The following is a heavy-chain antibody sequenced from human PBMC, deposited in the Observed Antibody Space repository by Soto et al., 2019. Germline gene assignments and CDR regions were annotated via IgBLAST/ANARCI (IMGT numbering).Heavy chain of an antibody. J-gene: IGHJ5*02. CDR1: GFNFNTFA. Sequence: EEQVSESGGALVQPGGPLRLSCAASGFNFNTFAMSWIRQAPGKGLEWVSHISSSGGSRDYADSVRGRFTISRDNSKNVLFLQMNSLRADDTATYYCAKDPPSPWTANWVDPWGKGTLVTVSS. D-gene: IGHD1-1*01. CDR3: AKDPPSPWTANWVDP. CDR2: ISSSGGSR. V-gene: IGHV3-23*01.